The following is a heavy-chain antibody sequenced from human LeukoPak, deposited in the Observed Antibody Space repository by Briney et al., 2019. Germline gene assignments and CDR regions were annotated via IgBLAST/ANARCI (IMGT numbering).Heavy chain of an antibody. CDR2: IRSKANSYAT. Sequence: GGSLRLSCAASGFTFSGSAMHWVRQASGKGLEWVGRIRSKANSYATAYAASVKGRFTISRDDSKNTAYLQMNSLKTEDTAVYYCTRQEYYYGSGSYWSGAFDIWGQGTMVTVSS. J-gene: IGHJ3*02. CDR3: TRQEYYYGSGSYWSGAFDI. CDR1: GFTFSGSA. D-gene: IGHD3-10*01. V-gene: IGHV3-73*01.